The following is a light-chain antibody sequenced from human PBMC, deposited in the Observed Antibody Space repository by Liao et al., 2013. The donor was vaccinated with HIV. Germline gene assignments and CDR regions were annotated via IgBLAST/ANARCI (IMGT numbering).Light chain of an antibody. V-gene: IGLV3-21*04. CDR2: YDS. CDR1: NIGRKS. CDR3: QVWDSSSDWV. J-gene: IGLJ3*02. Sequence: SYVLTQPPSVSVAPGKTARITCGGSNIGRKSVHWYQQKPGQAPVLVIYYDSDRPSGIPERFSGSNSGNTATLNISRVEAGDEADYYCQVWDSSSDWVFGGGTKLTVL.